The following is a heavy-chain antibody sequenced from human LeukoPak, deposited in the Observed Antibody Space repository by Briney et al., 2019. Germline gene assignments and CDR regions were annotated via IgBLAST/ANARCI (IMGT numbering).Heavy chain of an antibody. CDR1: GYTFTGYY. Sequence: ASVKVSCKASGYTFTGYYMHWVRQAPGQGLEWMGRINPNSGGTNYAQKFQGRVTMTRDTSISTAYTVLSRLRSDDTAVYYCARGWAAAHNDFWGQGTLVNVSS. CDR3: ARGWAAAHNDF. V-gene: IGHV1-2*06. J-gene: IGHJ4*02. D-gene: IGHD6-13*01. CDR2: INPNSGGT.